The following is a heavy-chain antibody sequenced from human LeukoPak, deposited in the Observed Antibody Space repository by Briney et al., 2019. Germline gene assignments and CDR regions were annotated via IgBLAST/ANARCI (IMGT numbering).Heavy chain of an antibody. J-gene: IGHJ4*02. CDR1: GGSFSGYY. V-gene: IGHV4-34*01. D-gene: IGHD2-15*01. CDR2: INHSGST. Sequence: SETLSLTCAVWGGSFSGYYCRCLRQPPGKGLEWIGEINHSGSTNYNPSLKSRVTISVDTSKNQFFLKLSSVTAADTAVYYCARGEIVVVVAATYFDYWGQGTLVTVSS. CDR3: ARGEIVVVVAATYFDY.